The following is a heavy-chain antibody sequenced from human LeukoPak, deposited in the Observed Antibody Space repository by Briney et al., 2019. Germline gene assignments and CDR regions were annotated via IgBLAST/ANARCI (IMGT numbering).Heavy chain of an antibody. J-gene: IGHJ4*02. CDR1: GYTFTGYY. CDR3: ARDSHYDFWSGYYTGYFDY. Sequence: ASVKVSCKASGYTFTGYYMHWVRQAPGQGLEWMGIINPSGGSTSYAQKFQGRVTMTRDTSTSTVYMELSSLRSEDTAVYYCARDSHYDFWSGYYTGYFDYWGQGTLVTVSS. V-gene: IGHV1-46*01. CDR2: INPSGGST. D-gene: IGHD3-3*01.